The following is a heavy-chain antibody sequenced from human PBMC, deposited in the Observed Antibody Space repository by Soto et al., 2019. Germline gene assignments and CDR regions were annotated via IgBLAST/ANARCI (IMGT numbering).Heavy chain of an antibody. J-gene: IGHJ6*02. CDR2: IIPIFGTA. CDR3: ARVFRDTVTTGYYYYYGMAV. V-gene: IGHV1-69*06. Sequence: QVQLVQSGAEVKKPGSSVKVSCKASGGTFSSYAISWVRQAPGQGLEWMGGIIPIFGTANYAQKFQGRVTITTNKSTSTAYMGLSSLRSEDTAVYYCARVFRDTVTTGYYYYYGMAVWGQGTTVTVSS. CDR1: GGTFSSYA. D-gene: IGHD4-17*01.